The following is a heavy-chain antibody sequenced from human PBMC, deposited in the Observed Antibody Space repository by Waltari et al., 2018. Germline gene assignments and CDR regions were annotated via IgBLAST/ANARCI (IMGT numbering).Heavy chain of an antibody. J-gene: IGHJ4*02. D-gene: IGHD3-22*01. V-gene: IGHV3-49*02. CDR3: TRSTFYYDVSGSRQGIDF. Sequence: EVQLVASGGALLKPGRPLRLSCTTSGFLFGDYLIRWVRQAPGKGLELVGFIRSNASGGTAEYAAVLKGRITISRDDSNNIAWLQINSLETEDTAMYYCTRSTFYYDVSGSRQGIDFWGQGTLVLVSS. CDR1: GFLFGDYL. CDR2: IRSNASGGTA.